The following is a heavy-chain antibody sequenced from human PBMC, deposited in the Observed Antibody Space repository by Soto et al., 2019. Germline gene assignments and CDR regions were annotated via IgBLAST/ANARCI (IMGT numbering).Heavy chain of an antibody. J-gene: IGHJ4*01. CDR3: ATRNGFTSYFDY. V-gene: IGHV4-30-2*01. Sequence: QLQLQESGSGLVKPSQTLSLTCAVSGGSISSRGFAGSWIRQPPGTGLEWIGYIYHSENTYYNPSLDSRLTISIDRSKNQFSLKLSSVTAADTAVYYCATRNGFTSYFDYCGHGTLVTVSS. CDR2: IYHSENT. D-gene: IGHD2-8*01. CDR1: GGSISSRGFA.